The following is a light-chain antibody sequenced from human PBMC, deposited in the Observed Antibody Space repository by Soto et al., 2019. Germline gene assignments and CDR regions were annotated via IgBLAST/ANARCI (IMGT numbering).Light chain of an antibody. J-gene: IGKJ4*01. Sequence: IQMTQSPSSLSASVGDRLSITCRASQVITNDLGWYQQKPGKAPKRLIYAASTLQSGVPSRFSGSGSGTEFTLTISSLQPEDVATYYCQQLNSYPLTFGGGTTVEIK. CDR2: AAS. V-gene: IGKV1-17*01. CDR1: QVITND. CDR3: QQLNSYPLT.